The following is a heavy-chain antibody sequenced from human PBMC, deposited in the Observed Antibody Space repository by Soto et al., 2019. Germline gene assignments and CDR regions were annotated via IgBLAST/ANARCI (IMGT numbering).Heavy chain of an antibody. V-gene: IGHV6-1*01. J-gene: IGHJ4*02. Sequence: SQTLSLTCAIAGESVSSNSASWNWIRQSPSRGLEWLGRTYYRSKWYNDYALSVKSRITINPDTSKNQFSLQLNSVTPEDTAVYYCAKLHDTTGSEIDSRAQRAVLTVSS. D-gene: IGHD3-22*01. CDR2: TYYRSKWYN. CDR1: GESVSSNSAS. CDR3: AKLHDTTGSEIDS.